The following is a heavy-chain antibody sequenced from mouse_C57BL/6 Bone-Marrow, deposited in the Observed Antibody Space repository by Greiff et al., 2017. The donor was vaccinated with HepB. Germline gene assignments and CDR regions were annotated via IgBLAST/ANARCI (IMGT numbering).Heavy chain of an antibody. Sequence: VQLQQSGPGLAKPSQTLSLTCSVTGYSITSDYWNWIRKFPGNKLEYMGYISYSGSTYYNPSLKSRISITRDTSKNQYYLQLNSVTTEDTATYYCARYIYYDYDDYYAMDYWGQGTSVTVSS. CDR2: ISYSGST. D-gene: IGHD2-4*01. J-gene: IGHJ4*01. V-gene: IGHV3-8*01. CDR1: GYSITSDY. CDR3: ARYIYYDYDDYYAMDY.